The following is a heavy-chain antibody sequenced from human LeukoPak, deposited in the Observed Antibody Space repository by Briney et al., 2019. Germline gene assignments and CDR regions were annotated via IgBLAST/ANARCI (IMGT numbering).Heavy chain of an antibody. CDR1: GFSFGDYT. D-gene: IGHD1/OR15-1a*01. J-gene: IGHJ4*02. V-gene: IGHV3-21*01. CDR2: ISSSSSYI. CDR3: AKDSPSRTATTEVPVDY. Sequence: SGGSLRLSCAASGFSFGDYTMNWVRQPPGKGLEWVASISSSSSYIYFANSVRGRFSISRDNAKNSLYLQMNSLRAEDTAVYYCAKDSPSRTATTEVPVDYWGQGTLVTVSS.